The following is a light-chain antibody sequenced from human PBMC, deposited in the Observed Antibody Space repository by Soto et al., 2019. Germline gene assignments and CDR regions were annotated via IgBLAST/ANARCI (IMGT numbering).Light chain of an antibody. CDR2: DVS. V-gene: IGLV2-14*01. Sequence: QSALTQPASVSGSPGQSITISCTGTSSDVGGYNYVSWYQQYPGKAPKLMIYDVSNRPLGVSNRFSGSKSGNTASLTISGLQAEDEADYYCTSYTTSSTLVFGTGTKLTVL. CDR3: TSYTTSSTLV. CDR1: SSDVGGYNY. J-gene: IGLJ1*01.